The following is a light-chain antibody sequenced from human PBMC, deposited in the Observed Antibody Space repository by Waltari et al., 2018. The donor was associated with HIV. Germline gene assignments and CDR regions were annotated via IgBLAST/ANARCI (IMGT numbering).Light chain of an antibody. CDR2: GEN. J-gene: IGLJ3*02. CDR3: NSRDSSGHWF. CDR1: SVRSNN. Sequence: SSELAQDPAVSVALGQTVRITCHGDSVRSNNARWYQQKPGQAPVLVVYGENNRPSGIPDRFSGSSSGNTASLTIAGAQAEDEADYYCNSRDSSGHWFFGGGTKVTVL. V-gene: IGLV3-19*01.